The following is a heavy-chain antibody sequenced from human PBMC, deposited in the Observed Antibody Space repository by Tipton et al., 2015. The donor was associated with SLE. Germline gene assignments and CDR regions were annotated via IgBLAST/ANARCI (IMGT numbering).Heavy chain of an antibody. CDR3: ARLEGN. CDR2: IYPGAHSDV. J-gene: IGHJ4*02. V-gene: IGHV5-51*03. Sequence: QLVQSGAEVKKPGESLKISCKGSGDTFTNYWIGWVRQMPGKGLGWMGFIYPGAHSDVRYSPSFEGRVTSPADKSINTAYLQWSSLEASDTAMYYCARLEGNWGQGTLVTVSS. D-gene: IGHD6-13*01. CDR1: GDTFTNYW.